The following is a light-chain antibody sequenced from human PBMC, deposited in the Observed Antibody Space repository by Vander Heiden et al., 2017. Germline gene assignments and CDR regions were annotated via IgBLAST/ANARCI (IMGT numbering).Light chain of an antibody. CDR2: ESS. V-gene: IGLV2-23*01. CDR3: CSYAGSSTLCV. J-gene: IGLJ1*01. Sequence: QSALTQPASEFGSPGQSITISCTGTNGDVGSYNLVSWYQQHPGKAPKLMIYESSKRPSGVSNRFSGSKSGNTASLTISGLQAEDEADYCCCSYAGSSTLCVFGTGTKVTVL. CDR1: NGDVGSYNL.